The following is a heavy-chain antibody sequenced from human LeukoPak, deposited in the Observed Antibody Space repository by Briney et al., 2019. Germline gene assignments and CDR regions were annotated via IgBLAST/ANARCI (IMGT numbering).Heavy chain of an antibody. J-gene: IGHJ3*02. Sequence: PGGSLRLSCAASGFTFSSYGMHWVRQAPGKGLEWVAVIWYDGSNKYYADSVKGRFTISRDNSKNTLYLQVNSPRAEDTAVYYCARAGFDAFDIWGQGTMVTVSS. CDR2: IWYDGSNK. D-gene: IGHD6-19*01. V-gene: IGHV3-33*01. CDR3: ARAGFDAFDI. CDR1: GFTFSSYG.